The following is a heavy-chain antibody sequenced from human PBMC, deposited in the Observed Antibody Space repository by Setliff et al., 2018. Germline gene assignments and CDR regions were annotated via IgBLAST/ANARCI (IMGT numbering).Heavy chain of an antibody. D-gene: IGHD5-12*01. CDR1: GGTFSGYH. J-gene: IGHJ6*03. Sequence: SETLSLTCAAYGGTFSGYHWTWIRQSPEKGLEWIGEINHRGSTNYTDSVKGRFTISRDNSKNTLFLQMNSLSVEDTAIYYCARGRGVATISRRDSYFYMDVWGKGTTVTVSS. CDR2: INHRGST. V-gene: IGHV4-34*01. CDR3: ARGRGVATISRRDSYFYMDV.